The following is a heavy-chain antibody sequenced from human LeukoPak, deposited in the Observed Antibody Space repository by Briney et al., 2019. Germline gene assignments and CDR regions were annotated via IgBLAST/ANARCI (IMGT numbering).Heavy chain of an antibody. V-gene: IGHV3-23*01. CDR2: ISDSGDST. Sequence: GGSLRLSCAASGFTFRTYAMSWVRQAPGKGLEWVSAISDSGDSTYFADSVKGRFTISRDNLKNTLYLQMNSLRAEDTAVYYCARDLSGVTGYTYGRGIDYWGQGTLVTVSS. D-gene: IGHD5-18*01. CDR1: GFTFRTYA. J-gene: IGHJ4*02. CDR3: ARDLSGVTGYTYGRGIDY.